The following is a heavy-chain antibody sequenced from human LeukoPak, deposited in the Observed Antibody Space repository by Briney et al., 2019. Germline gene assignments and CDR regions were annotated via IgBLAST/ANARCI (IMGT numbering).Heavy chain of an antibody. Sequence: SVKVSCKASGGTFSSYAISWVRQAPGQGLEWMGGIIPIFGTANYAQKFQGRVTITADESTSTAYMELGSLRSEDTAVYYCARDLYYYDSSGYYYVTSPVDAFDIWGQGTMVTVSS. D-gene: IGHD3-22*01. CDR1: GGTFSSYA. V-gene: IGHV1-69*13. CDR3: ARDLYYYDSSGYYYVTSPVDAFDI. J-gene: IGHJ3*02. CDR2: IIPIFGTA.